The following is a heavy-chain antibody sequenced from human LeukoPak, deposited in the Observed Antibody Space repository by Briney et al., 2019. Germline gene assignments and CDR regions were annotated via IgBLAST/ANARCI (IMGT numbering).Heavy chain of an antibody. D-gene: IGHD3-3*01. CDR1: GFTFSSYS. CDR3: ARAPSEVGGYYPEYFRH. Sequence: GGSLRLSCAASGFTFSSYSMNWVRQAPGKGLEWVSSISSSSSYIYYADSVKGRFTISRDNAKNTVSLQMNSLRADDTGVYYCARAPSEVGGYYPEYFRHWGQGTLVTVSS. J-gene: IGHJ1*01. CDR2: ISSSSSYI. V-gene: IGHV3-21*01.